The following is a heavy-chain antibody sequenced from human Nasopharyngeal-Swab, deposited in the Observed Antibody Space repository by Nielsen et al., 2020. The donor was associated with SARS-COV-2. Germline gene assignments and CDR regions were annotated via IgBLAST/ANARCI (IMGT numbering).Heavy chain of an antibody. Sequence: GESLKISCAASGFTFSTYDMHWVRQATGKSLQWVSAIGTAGDTYYPGSVKGRFTISRESAKNSLYLQMNSLRADDTALYFCVKEVFTHYVFDHWGQGILVSVSS. CDR2: IGTAGDT. CDR3: VKEVFTHYVFDH. J-gene: IGHJ4*02. D-gene: IGHD3-10*02. V-gene: IGHV3-13*01. CDR1: GFTFSTYD.